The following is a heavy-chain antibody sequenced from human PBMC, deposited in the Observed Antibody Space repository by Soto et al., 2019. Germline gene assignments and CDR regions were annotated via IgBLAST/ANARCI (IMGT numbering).Heavy chain of an antibody. V-gene: IGHV4-4*02. Sequence: SETLSLTCAVSGGSISSSNWWSWVRQPPGKGLEWIGEIYHSGSTNYNLSLKSRVTISVDKSKNQFSLKLSSVTAADTAVYYCARDYCSGGGCYSGWFDPWGQGTLVT. CDR1: GGSISSSNW. CDR3: ARDYCSGGGCYSGWFDP. D-gene: IGHD2-15*01. J-gene: IGHJ5*02. CDR2: IYHSGST.